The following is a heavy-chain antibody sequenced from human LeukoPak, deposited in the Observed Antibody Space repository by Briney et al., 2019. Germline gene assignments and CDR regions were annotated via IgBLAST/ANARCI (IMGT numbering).Heavy chain of an antibody. CDR3: ARDNMVRGATFDY. D-gene: IGHD3-10*01. Sequence: SGTLSLTCTVSGGSISKDYWSWIRQPPGKGLEWVGYVSHSGFNKSNGDITVYNPSLESRVTISIDTSKNQFSLKLSSVTAADTAVYYCARDNMVRGATFDYWGQGTLVTVSS. CDR2: VSHSGFN. V-gene: IGHV4-59*12. J-gene: IGHJ4*02. CDR1: GGSISKDY.